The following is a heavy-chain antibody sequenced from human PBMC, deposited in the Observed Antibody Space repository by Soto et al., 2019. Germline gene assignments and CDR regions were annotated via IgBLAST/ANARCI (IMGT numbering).Heavy chain of an antibody. V-gene: IGHV3-11*01. CDR1: GFTFSDHY. CDR2: ISGTGLTV. J-gene: IGHJ4*02. CDR3: ARDPTGWPADY. D-gene: IGHD2-15*01. Sequence: QVQVVESGGGLVKPGGSLRLSCTASGFTFSDHYITWIRKAPGKGLECLSYISGTGLTVSYADSVNGRFTISRDNAKNSVYLQMNSLRVEDTAVYFCARDPTGWPADYWGQGTLVTVSS.